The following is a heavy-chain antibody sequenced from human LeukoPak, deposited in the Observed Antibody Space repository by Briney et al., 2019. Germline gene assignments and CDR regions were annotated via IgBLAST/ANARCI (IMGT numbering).Heavy chain of an antibody. D-gene: IGHD5-18*01. CDR3: AKDREGYPGYYYYYYMDV. V-gene: IGHV3-33*06. Sequence: GGSLRLSCAVSGFTFSSYGMHWVRQAPGKGLEWVAVTWYDGSNKYYADSVKGRFTISRDNSKNTLYLQMNSLRAEDTAVYYCAKDREGYPGYYYYYYMDVWGKGTTVTVSS. CDR1: GFTFSSYG. J-gene: IGHJ6*03. CDR2: TWYDGSNK.